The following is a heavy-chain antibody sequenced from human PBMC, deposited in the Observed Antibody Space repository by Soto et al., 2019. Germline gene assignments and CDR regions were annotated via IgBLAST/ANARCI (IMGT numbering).Heavy chain of an antibody. Sequence: VQLVESGGGLVKPGGSLRLSCAASGFMFNTYSMNWVRQAPGKGLEWVSWISYSTNYIYYADSVKGRFSISRDNADNLLYLQMNCLRVEATAVYYCASNPGCSGRFDYGGHGEMVTVTS. CDR2: ISYSTNYI. CDR3: ASNPGCSGRFDY. V-gene: IGHV3-21*01. J-gene: IGHJ4*01. D-gene: IGHD3-10*02. CDR1: GFMFNTYS.